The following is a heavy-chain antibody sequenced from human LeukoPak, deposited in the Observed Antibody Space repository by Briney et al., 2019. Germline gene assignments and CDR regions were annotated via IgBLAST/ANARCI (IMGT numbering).Heavy chain of an antibody. J-gene: IGHJ4*02. CDR2: ITGSGSST. CDR1: GFTFGSYA. V-gene: IGHV3-23*01. CDR3: AKKSVADTPPIY. Sequence: GGSLRLSCAASGFTFGSYAMSWVRQAPGKGLEWVSGITGSGSSTYYADSVKGRFTISRDNSKNTLYLQMNSLRAEDTAVYYCAKKSVADTPPIYWGQGTLVTVST. D-gene: IGHD6-19*01.